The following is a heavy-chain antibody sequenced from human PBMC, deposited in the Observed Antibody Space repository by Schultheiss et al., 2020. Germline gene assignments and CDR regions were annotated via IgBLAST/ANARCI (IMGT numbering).Heavy chain of an antibody. D-gene: IGHD3-3*01. CDR1: GFTFSSYS. CDR3: ARDSKEGDFWSGYYVYYFDY. J-gene: IGHJ4*02. Sequence: GGSLRLSCAASGFTFSSYSMNWVRQAPGKGLEWVSSISSSSSYIYYADSVKGRFTISRDNAKNSLYLQMNSLRAEDTAVYYCARDSKEGDFWSGYYVYYFDYWGQGTLVTVSS. CDR2: ISSSSSYI. V-gene: IGHV3-21*01.